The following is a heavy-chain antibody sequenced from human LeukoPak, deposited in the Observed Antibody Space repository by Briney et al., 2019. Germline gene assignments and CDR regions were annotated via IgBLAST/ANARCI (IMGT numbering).Heavy chain of an antibody. Sequence: SETLSLTCTVSGGSISSYYWSWIRQPPGKGQEWNGYIYDSGSTNYNPSLKSRVTISVDTSKNQFSLKLSSVTAADTAVYYCARGGSGYDSFYYYGMDVWGQGTSVTVSS. V-gene: IGHV4-59*01. CDR3: ARGGSGYDSFYYYGMDV. CDR1: GGSISSYY. J-gene: IGHJ6*02. D-gene: IGHD5-12*01. CDR2: IYDSGST.